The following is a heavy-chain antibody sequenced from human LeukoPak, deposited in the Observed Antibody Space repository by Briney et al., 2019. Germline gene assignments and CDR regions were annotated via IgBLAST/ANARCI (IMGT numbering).Heavy chain of an antibody. CDR1: GYTFTGYH. Sequence: ASVKVSCKASGYTFTGYHIHWVRQAPGKGLEWMGGFDPEDGETIYAQKFQGRVTMTEDTSTDTAYMELSSLRSEDTAVYYCATEGLVLRFLEWNDAFDIWGQGTMVTVSS. D-gene: IGHD3-3*01. V-gene: IGHV1-24*01. J-gene: IGHJ3*02. CDR3: ATEGLVLRFLEWNDAFDI. CDR2: FDPEDGET.